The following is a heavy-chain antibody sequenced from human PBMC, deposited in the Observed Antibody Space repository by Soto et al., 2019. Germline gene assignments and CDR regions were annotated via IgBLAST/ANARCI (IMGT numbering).Heavy chain of an antibody. Sequence: SETLSLTCAVYGGSFSGYYWSWIRQPPGKGLEWIGEINHSGSTNYNPSLKSRVTISVDTSKNQFSLKLSSVTAEDTAVYYCAREGGYSYGYHYWGQGTLVTVSS. CDR2: INHSGST. V-gene: IGHV4-34*01. CDR1: GGSFSGYY. CDR3: AREGGYSYGYHY. J-gene: IGHJ4*02. D-gene: IGHD5-18*01.